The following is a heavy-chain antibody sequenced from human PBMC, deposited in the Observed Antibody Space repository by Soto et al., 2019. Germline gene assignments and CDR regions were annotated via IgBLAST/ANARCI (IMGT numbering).Heavy chain of an antibody. CDR3: GRGSCSGSSCYGADF. D-gene: IGHD2-15*01. J-gene: IGHJ4*02. CDR1: GFILSNYG. CDR2: ISRSRGI. Sequence: EVQLVESGGGLIQPGRSLRLSCAASGFILSNYGMTWVRQAPGKGLEWVSYISRSRGIYYADSVKGRFSISRDDAKNSLYLQMNSLRAEDTAVYYCGRGSCSGSSCYGADFWGQGTLVTVSS. V-gene: IGHV3-48*01.